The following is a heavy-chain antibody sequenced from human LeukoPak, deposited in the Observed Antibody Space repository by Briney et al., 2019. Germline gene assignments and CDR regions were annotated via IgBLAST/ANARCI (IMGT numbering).Heavy chain of an antibody. CDR2: VYSSGGT. D-gene: IGHD3-16*01. CDR1: GYTIGSGYF. V-gene: IGHV4-38-2*02. CDR3: ARRPDWGYDYYMDV. Sequence: SETLSLTCNVSGYTIGSGYFWGWIRQPLGKGLEWIGGVYSSGGTYYNPSLESRLTISLKTSKNQFSLKLRSVTAADTAVYYCARRPDWGYDYYMDVWGKGTTVTVSS. J-gene: IGHJ6*03.